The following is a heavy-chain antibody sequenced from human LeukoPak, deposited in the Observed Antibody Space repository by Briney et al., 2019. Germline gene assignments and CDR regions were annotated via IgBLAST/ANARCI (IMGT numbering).Heavy chain of an antibody. V-gene: IGHV3-73*01. J-gene: IGHJ6*02. CDR1: GFTFSDSA. CDR3: TRITMVRGVMGGMDV. D-gene: IGHD3-10*01. Sequence: GGSLRLSCAASGFTFSDSAMHWVRQASGKGLEWVGRIRTKTNSYATAYAASVTGRFTISRDDSKNTAYLQMNSLKTEDTAVYYCTRITMVRGVMGGMDVWGQGTTVTVSS. CDR2: IRTKTNSYAT.